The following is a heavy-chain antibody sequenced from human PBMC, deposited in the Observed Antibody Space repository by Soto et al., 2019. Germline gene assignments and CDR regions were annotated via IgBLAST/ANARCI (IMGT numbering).Heavy chain of an antibody. V-gene: IGHV1-69*08. J-gene: IGHJ6*02. D-gene: IGHD2-21*02. CDR1: GDTFSNYT. Sequence: QVQLVQSGAEVKMPGSSVKVSCRASGDTFSNYTVNWLRQAPGRGLEWMGRIIPVLTTTDYAQKFRGRVTITGDKSSNTVYMELTSLSSDDTAVYYCARRRYCGYDCYHKHYYGMDVWGQGTTVTVAS. CDR3: ARRRYCGYDCYHKHYYGMDV. CDR2: IIPVLTTT.